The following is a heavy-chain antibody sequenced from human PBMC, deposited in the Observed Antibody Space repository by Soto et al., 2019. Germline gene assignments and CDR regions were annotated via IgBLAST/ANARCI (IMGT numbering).Heavy chain of an antibody. D-gene: IGHD3-10*01. J-gene: IGHJ4*02. CDR1: GFTFSGSA. CDR3: TRAVTMVRGVIPRDY. V-gene: IGHV3-73*01. Sequence: HPGGSLRLSCEASGFTFSGSAMHWVRQASGKGLEWVGRIRSKANSYATAYAASVKGRFTISRDDSKNTAYLQMNSLKTEDTAVYYCTRAVTMVRGVIPRDYWGQGT. CDR2: IRSKANSYAT.